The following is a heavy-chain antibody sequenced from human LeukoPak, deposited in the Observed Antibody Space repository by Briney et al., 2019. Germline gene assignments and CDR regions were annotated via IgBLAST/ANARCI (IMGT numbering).Heavy chain of an antibody. D-gene: IGHD3-10*01. V-gene: IGHV3-21*01. J-gene: IGHJ4*02. CDR1: GFTVSNSY. Sequence: PGGSLRLSCAASGFTVSNSYMAWVRQAPGKGLEWVSSISSRSSYIYYADSVKGRFTISRDNAKNSLYLQMNSLRAEDTAVYYCARDPEVLGYGSGRDYFDYWGQGTLVTVSS. CDR2: ISSRSSYI. CDR3: ARDPEVLGYGSGRDYFDY.